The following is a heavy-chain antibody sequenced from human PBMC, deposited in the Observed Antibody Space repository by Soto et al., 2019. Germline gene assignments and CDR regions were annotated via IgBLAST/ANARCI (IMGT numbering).Heavy chain of an antibody. J-gene: IGHJ6*02. Sequence: SETLSLTCTVSGGSISSGGYYWSWIRQHPGKGLEWIGYIYYSGSTYYNPSLKSRVTISVDTSKNQFSLKLSSVTAADTAVYYCARDRLVVVAARYYYYYGMDVWGQGTTVTVSS. CDR1: GGSISSGGYY. CDR3: ARDRLVVVAARYYYYYGMDV. CDR2: IYYSGST. D-gene: IGHD2-15*01. V-gene: IGHV4-31*02.